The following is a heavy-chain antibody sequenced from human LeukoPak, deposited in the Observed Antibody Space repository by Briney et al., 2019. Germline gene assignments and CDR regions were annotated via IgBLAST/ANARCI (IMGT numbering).Heavy chain of an antibody. CDR2: ISSSSSYI. J-gene: IGHJ5*02. V-gene: IGHV3-21*01. CDR1: GFTFSSYS. Sequence: GGSLRLSCAASGFTFSSYSMNWVRQAPGKGLEWVSSISSSSSYIYYADPVKGRFTISRDNAKNSLYLQMNSLRAEDTAVYYCARVAAAPGNWFDPWGQGTLVTVSS. D-gene: IGHD6-6*01. CDR3: ARVAAAPGNWFDP.